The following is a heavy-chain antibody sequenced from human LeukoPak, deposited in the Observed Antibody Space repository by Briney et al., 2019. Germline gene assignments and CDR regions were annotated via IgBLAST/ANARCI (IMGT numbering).Heavy chain of an antibody. CDR1: GFTFSSYA. CDR2: ISSNGGST. Sequence: GGSLRLSCAASGFTFSSYAMHWVRQAPGKGLEYVSAISSNGGSTYYANSVKGRFTISRDNSKNTLYLQMGSLRAEDMAVYYCARGKKGIAAAAHDYWGQGTLVTVSS. CDR3: ARGKKGIAAAAHDY. J-gene: IGHJ4*02. V-gene: IGHV3-64*01. D-gene: IGHD6-13*01.